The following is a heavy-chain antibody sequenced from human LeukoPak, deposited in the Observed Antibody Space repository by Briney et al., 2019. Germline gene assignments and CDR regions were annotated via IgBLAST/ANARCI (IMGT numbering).Heavy chain of an antibody. CDR2: INHVGST. Sequence: SETPSLTCGVYGGSFTDCFWSWVRQPPGKRLEWIGEINHVGSTNYNPSLKSRVTLSVDKSTNQVSLNLTSVTVADTAVYYCARRLRIRGLFNDWGQGTLVTVSS. V-gene: IGHV4-34*01. CDR1: GGSFTDCF. CDR3: ARRLRIRGLFND. J-gene: IGHJ4*02. D-gene: IGHD3-10*01.